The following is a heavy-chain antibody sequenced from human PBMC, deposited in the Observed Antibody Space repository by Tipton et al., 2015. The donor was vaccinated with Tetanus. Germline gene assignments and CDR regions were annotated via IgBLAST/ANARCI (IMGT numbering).Heavy chain of an antibody. Sequence: GLVKPSETLSLICTVPGGSMNSYYWSWIRQPPGKGLEWIGYIYYTGSTNYNPSLKSGVTISLDTSKNQFSLKLTSVSAADTAVYYCARLTGHSMDVVDYYYFGMDVWGQGTKVTVSS. CDR1: GGSMNSYY. V-gene: IGHV4-59*01. D-gene: IGHD2-21*01. CDR3: ARLTGHSMDVVDYYYFGMDV. CDR2: IYYTGST. J-gene: IGHJ6*02.